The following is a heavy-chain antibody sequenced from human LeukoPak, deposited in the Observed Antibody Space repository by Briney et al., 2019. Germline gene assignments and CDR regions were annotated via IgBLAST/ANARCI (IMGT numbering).Heavy chain of an antibody. Sequence: GGSLRLSCAASGFTFSSYAMSWVRQAPGKGLEWVSEISGSGGSTYCADSVKGRFTISGDNSKNTLYLQMNSLRAEDTAVYYCAKATSSNWLGVYFDYWGQGTLITVSS. CDR3: AKATSSNWLGVYFDY. V-gene: IGHV3-23*01. CDR1: GFTFSSYA. J-gene: IGHJ4*02. D-gene: IGHD6-13*01. CDR2: ISGSGGST.